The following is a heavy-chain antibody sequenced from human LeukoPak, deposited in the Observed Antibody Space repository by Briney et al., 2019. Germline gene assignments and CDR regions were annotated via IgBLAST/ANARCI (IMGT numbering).Heavy chain of an antibody. J-gene: IGHJ2*01. CDR3: TKVNGDNAAHGSKWYFDV. D-gene: IGHD7-27*01. V-gene: IGHV3-9*01. Sequence: PGGSLTLSCAASGFTFDDYAMHWVRQAPGKGLEWVSGISWNSRSIVYTDSVKGRFTISRDNAKNSLYLQMNSLRLEDTALYYCTKVNGDNAAHGSKWYFDVWGRGTLVTVSS. CDR2: ISWNSRSI. CDR1: GFTFDDYA.